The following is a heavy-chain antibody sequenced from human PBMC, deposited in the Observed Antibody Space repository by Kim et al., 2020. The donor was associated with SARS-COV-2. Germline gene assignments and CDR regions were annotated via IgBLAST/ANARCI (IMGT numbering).Heavy chain of an antibody. CDR2: IDPSDSYT. V-gene: IGHV5-10-1*01. CDR3: ASGGFSGSYRDY. Sequence: GESLKISCKGSGYSFTSYWISWVRQMPGKGLEWMGRIDPSDSYTNYSPSFQGHVTISADKSISTAYLQWSSLKASDTAMYYCASGGFSGSYRDYWGQGTLVTVSS. CDR1: GYSFTSYW. J-gene: IGHJ4*02. D-gene: IGHD1-26*01.